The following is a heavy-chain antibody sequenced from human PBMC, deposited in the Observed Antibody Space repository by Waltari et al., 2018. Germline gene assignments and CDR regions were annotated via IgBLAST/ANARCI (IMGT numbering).Heavy chain of an antibody. CDR3: ARRGQWLPLDY. CDR2: IYHSGST. D-gene: IGHD6-19*01. CDR1: GYSISSGYY. Sequence: QVQLQESGPGLVKPSETLSLTCAVYGYSISSGYYWGWIRQPTGTGLEWIGSIYHSGSTYHNPSLKSRVTISVDTSKSQFSLKLRSVTAADTAVYYCARRGQWLPLDYWGQGTLVTVSS. V-gene: IGHV4-38-2*01. J-gene: IGHJ4*02.